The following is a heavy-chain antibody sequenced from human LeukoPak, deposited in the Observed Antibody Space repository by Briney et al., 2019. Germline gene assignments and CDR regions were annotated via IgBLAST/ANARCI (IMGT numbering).Heavy chain of an antibody. V-gene: IGHV1-18*01. CDR1: GYTFTSYG. CDR3: ARDHKSLGYSYGFAYYQDSSGPGY. J-gene: IGHJ4*01. CDR2: ISAYNGNT. D-gene: IGHD5-18*01. Sequence: GASVKVSCKASGYTFTSYGISWVRQAPGQGLEWMGWISAYNGNTNYAQKLQGRVTMTTDTSTSTAYMELRSLRADDTAVYYCARDHKSLGYSYGFAYYQDSSGPGYWGQGTLVTVSS.